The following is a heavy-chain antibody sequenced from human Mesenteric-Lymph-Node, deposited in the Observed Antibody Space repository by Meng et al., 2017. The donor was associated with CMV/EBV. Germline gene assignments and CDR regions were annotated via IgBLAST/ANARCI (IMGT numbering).Heavy chain of an antibody. CDR3: ARDPPPAHCSSTSCYLAPYYYYYGMDV. CDR2: IIPILGIA. Sequence: SVKVSCKASGGTFSSYPISWVRQAPGQGLEWMGRIIPILGIANYAQKFQGRVTLTADKSTSTAYMELSSLRSEDTAVYYCARDPPPAHCSSTSCYLAPYYYYYGMDVWGQGTTVTVSS. J-gene: IGHJ6*02. V-gene: IGHV1-69*04. D-gene: IGHD2-2*01. CDR1: GGTFSSYP.